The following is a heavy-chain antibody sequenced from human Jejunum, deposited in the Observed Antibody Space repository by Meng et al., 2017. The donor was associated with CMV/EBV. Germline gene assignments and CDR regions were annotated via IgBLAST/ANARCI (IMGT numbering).Heavy chain of an antibody. J-gene: IGHJ4*02. CDR1: GGTCSRFS. CDR3: ARNGPLYYFDF. V-gene: IGHV1-69*05. Sequence: SCTASGGTCSRFSISWVRQAPGQGLEWMGGIIPLYGTAKYAQKFQGRVTIKRDASTNTDYMELRSLTSEDTAVYFCARNGPLYYFDFWGQGTLVTVSS. CDR2: IIPLYGTA. D-gene: IGHD3-16*01.